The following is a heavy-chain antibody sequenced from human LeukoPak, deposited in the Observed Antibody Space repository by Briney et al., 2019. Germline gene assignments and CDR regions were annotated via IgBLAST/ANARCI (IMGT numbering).Heavy chain of an antibody. Sequence: KAGGSLRLSCAASGFTFSRYAMSWVRQAPGKGLEWVSAISGSGGSTYYADSVKGRFTISRDNSKNTLYLQMNSLRAEDTAVYYCAKGDYYDSRSNMDVWGQGTTVTVSS. CDR3: AKGDYYDSRSNMDV. CDR1: GFTFSRYA. CDR2: ISGSGGST. V-gene: IGHV3-23*01. J-gene: IGHJ6*02. D-gene: IGHD3-22*01.